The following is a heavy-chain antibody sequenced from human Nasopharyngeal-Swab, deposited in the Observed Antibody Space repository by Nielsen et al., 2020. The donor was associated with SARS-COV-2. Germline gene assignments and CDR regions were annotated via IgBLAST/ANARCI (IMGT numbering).Heavy chain of an antibody. J-gene: IGHJ3*02. CDR3: ARHGGTPGAFDI. D-gene: IGHD3-16*01. V-gene: IGHV4-39*01. CDR1: GFTFSSYW. CDR2: IYYSGRT. Sequence: GSLRLSCAASGFTFSSYWMSWVRQPPGKGLEWIGSIYYSGRTYCNPSLKSRVTISVDTSKNQFSLKLSSVTAADAAVYYCARHGGTPGAFDIWGQGTMVTVSS.